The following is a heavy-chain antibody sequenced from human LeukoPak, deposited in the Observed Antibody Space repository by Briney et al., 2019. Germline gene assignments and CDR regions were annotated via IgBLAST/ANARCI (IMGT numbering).Heavy chain of an antibody. D-gene: IGHD4-17*01. CDR2: IYHSGST. V-gene: IGHV4-30-2*01. CDR3: ARLTTGLYFDY. J-gene: IGHJ4*02. CDR1: GGSICSGGYS. Sequence: SQTLSLTCAVSGGSICSGGYSWSWIRQPPGKGLEWIGYIYHSGSTYYNPSLKSRVTISVDRSKNQFSLKLSSVTAADTAVYYCARLTTGLYFDYWGQGTLVTVSS.